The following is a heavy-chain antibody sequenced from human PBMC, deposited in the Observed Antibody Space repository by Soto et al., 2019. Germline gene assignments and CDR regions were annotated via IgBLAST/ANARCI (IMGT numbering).Heavy chain of an antibody. CDR1: GFTFSSYA. Sequence: GSLRLSCAASGFTFSSYAMSWVRQAPGKGLEWVSAISGSGGSTYYADSVKGRFTISRDNSKNTLYLQMNSLRAEDTAVYYCAKDGGTGYSSGWNWFDPWGQGTLVTVSS. CDR2: ISGSGGST. CDR3: AKDGGTGYSSGWNWFDP. V-gene: IGHV3-23*01. J-gene: IGHJ5*02. D-gene: IGHD6-19*01.